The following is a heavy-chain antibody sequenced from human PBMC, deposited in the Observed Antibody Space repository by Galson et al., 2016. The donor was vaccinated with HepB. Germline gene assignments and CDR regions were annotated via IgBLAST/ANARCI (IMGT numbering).Heavy chain of an antibody. CDR2: ISNNGGST. D-gene: IGHD5-24*01. J-gene: IGHJ4*02. CDR1: GFSFSDYG. Sequence: SLRLSCAASGFSFSDYGLHWVRQAPGKGLEYVSAISNNGGSTYYANSVKGRFTISRDNSKNTLHLQMGSLRAEDMAVYYCGRWSDGYKIDYWGQGTLVTVSS. V-gene: IGHV3-64*01. CDR3: GRWSDGYKIDY.